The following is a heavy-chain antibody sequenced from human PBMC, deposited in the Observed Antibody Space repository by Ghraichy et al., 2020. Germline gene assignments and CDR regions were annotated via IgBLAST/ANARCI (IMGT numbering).Heavy chain of an antibody. J-gene: IGHJ4*02. CDR1: GFNFRSHA. V-gene: IGHV3-33*01. Sequence: GGSLRLTCGASGFNFRSHAMHWVRQAPGKGLEWVAAIWYDGSNEGYADSVKGRFTISRDNDKNPLFLQMNSLRVEDTAAYFCARDGVNYGGYDIDSWGQGTLVTVSS. CDR3: ARDGVNYGGYDIDS. D-gene: IGHD4/OR15-4a*01. CDR2: IWYDGSNE.